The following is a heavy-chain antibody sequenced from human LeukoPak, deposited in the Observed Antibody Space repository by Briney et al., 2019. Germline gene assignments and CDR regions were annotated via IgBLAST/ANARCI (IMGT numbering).Heavy chain of an antibody. D-gene: IGHD5-18*01. J-gene: IGHJ4*02. V-gene: IGHV3-21*01. Sequence: PGGSLRLSCAASGFTFDDYAIHWVRQAPGKGLEWVSSISSSSSYIYYADSVKGRFTISRDNSNNTLYLQMNSLRAEDTAVYYCARDSAEYSYGYAFWGQGTLVTVSS. CDR1: GFTFDDYA. CDR3: ARDSAEYSYGYAF. CDR2: ISSSSSYI.